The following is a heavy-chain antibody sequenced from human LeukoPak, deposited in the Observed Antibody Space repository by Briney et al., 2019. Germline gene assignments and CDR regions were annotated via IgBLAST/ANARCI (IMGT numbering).Heavy chain of an antibody. CDR3: ARTTRSGAPRD. CDR2: INAGGNTI. Sequence: PGGSLRLSCAVSGFSLSDYDMNWVRQAPGKRLEWISYINAGGNTIHYADSVRGRFTISRDNAKNSLYLQMNNLRAEDTAIYYCARTTRSGAPRDWGQGSLVRVSS. V-gene: IGHV3-48*03. CDR1: GFSLSDYD. J-gene: IGHJ4*02. D-gene: IGHD3-3*01.